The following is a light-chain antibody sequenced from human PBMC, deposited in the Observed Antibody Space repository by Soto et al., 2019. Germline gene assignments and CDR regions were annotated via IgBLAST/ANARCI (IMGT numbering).Light chain of an antibody. CDR3: ISYTGSSTSYV. CDR1: SSDVGSYDH. CDR2: EVS. J-gene: IGLJ1*01. V-gene: IGLV2-14*01. Sequence: QSGLTQPASVSGSPGQSITISCSGTSSDVGSYDHVAWYQQFPGKTPKLMIYEVSNRPSGVSSRFSGSKSGNTASLTISGLQAEDEADYYCISYTGSSTSYVFGRGTKVTVL.